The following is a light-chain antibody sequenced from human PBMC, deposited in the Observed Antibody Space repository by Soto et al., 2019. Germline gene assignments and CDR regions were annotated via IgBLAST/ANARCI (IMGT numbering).Light chain of an antibody. CDR1: QSVSSN. CDR2: GAS. Sequence: EIVMTQSPATLSVSPGERATLSCRASQSVSSNLAWYQQKPGQAPRLLIYGASTRATGIPARFSGSGSGTEFTLTISRLEPEDSAVYYCQQSGRPFGQGTKVEIK. J-gene: IGKJ1*01. V-gene: IGKV3-15*01. CDR3: QQSGRP.